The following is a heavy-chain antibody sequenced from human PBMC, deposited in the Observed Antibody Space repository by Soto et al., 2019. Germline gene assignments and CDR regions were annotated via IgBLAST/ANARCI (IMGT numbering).Heavy chain of an antibody. CDR3: AREKATTMVRGVINWFDP. J-gene: IGHJ5*02. CDR1: GGSFSGYY. Sequence: SETLSLTCAVYGGSFSGYYWSWIGQPPGKGLEWIGEINHSGSTNYNPSLKSRVTISVDTSKNQFSLKLSSVTAADTAVYYCAREKATTMVRGVINWFDPWGQGTLVT. V-gene: IGHV4-34*01. CDR2: INHSGST. D-gene: IGHD3-10*01.